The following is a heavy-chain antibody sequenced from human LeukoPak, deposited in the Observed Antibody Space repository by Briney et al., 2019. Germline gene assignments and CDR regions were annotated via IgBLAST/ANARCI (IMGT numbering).Heavy chain of an antibody. CDR1: GGPIRSYY. J-gene: IGHJ4*02. CDR3: ARASLTYYDILTGYPPYYFDY. Sequence: PSETLSLTCSVSGGPIRSYYWSWIRQPPGKGLEWIGYVYYSGSTNYNPSLKSRVTISVDTSKNQFSLKLSSVTAADTAVYYCARASLTYYDILTGYPPYYFDYWGQGTLVTVSS. V-gene: IGHV4-59*01. D-gene: IGHD3-9*01. CDR2: VYYSGST.